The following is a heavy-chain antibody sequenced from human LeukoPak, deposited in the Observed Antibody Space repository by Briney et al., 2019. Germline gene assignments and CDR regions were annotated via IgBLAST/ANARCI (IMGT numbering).Heavy chain of an antibody. D-gene: IGHD5-12*01. V-gene: IGHV3-30-3*01. J-gene: IGHJ5*02. CDR2: ISYDGSNK. Sequence: GGSLRLSCAASGFTFSSYAMHWVRQAPGKGLEWVAVISYDGSNKYYADSVKGRFTISRDNSKNTLYLQMNSLRAEDTAVYYCANSGYDSAWGQGTLVTVSS. CDR1: GFTFSSYA. CDR3: ANSGYDSA.